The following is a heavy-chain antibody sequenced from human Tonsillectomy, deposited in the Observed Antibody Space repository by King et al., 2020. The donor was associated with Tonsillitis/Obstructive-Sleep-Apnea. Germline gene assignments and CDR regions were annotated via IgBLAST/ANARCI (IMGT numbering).Heavy chain of an antibody. D-gene: IGHD4-17*01. Sequence: VQLVESGGGLVKPGGSLRLSCAASGFTFSSYSMNWVRQAPGKGLEWVSSISSSSSYIYYADSVKGRFTISRDNAKNSLYLQMNSLRAEDTAVYYCARNPPRYGDYDPYYYYYMDVWGKGTTVTVSS. V-gene: IGHV3-21*01. J-gene: IGHJ6*03. CDR2: ISSSSSYI. CDR1: GFTFSSYS. CDR3: ARNPPRYGDYDPYYYYYMDV.